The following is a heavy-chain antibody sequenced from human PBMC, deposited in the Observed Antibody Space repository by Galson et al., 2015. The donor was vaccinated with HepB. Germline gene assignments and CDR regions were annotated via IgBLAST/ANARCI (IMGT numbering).Heavy chain of an antibody. Sequence: SLRLSCAASGFTFSRFGIHWVRQAPGKGLEWISFIRYDSNNKYYAESVKGRFTISRDNSRNTLFLQMNSLRPEDTAVYYCAKDHNPSKLYTIDQWGQGTLVTVSS. V-gene: IGHV3-30*02. CDR3: AKDHNPSKLYTIDQ. D-gene: IGHD2-2*02. CDR1: GFTFSRFG. J-gene: IGHJ4*02. CDR2: IRYDSNNK.